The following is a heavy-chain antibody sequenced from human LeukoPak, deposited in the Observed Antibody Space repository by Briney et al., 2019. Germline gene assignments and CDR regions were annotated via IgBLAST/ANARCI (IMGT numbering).Heavy chain of an antibody. Sequence: PGGSLRLSCAVSGFTLSAFGMNWVRQAPGKGLQWVSYISSNSRTVDYADSVKGRFTISRDNAKNSLYLQMNTLRAEDTAVYYCARGGASRPDYWGRGTLVSVSS. CDR3: ARGGASRPDY. CDR1: GFTLSAFG. J-gene: IGHJ4*02. V-gene: IGHV3-48*01. D-gene: IGHD6-6*01. CDR2: ISSNSRTV.